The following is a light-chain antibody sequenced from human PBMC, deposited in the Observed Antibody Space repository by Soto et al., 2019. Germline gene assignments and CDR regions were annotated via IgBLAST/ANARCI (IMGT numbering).Light chain of an antibody. CDR1: SSNIGSND. J-gene: IGLJ1*01. CDR3: GTWDSDSYV. Sequence: QSVLTQSPSVSAAPGQTVTISCSGGSSNIGSNDVSWFHQLPGTAPKVFIYDNNKRASGIPDRFSGSKSGTSATLAITGLQTGDEGDYYCGTWDSDSYVFGSGTKVTVL. V-gene: IGLV1-51*01. CDR2: DNN.